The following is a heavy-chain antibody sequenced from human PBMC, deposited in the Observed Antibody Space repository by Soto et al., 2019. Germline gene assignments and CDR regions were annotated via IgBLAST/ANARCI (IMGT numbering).Heavy chain of an antibody. D-gene: IGHD4-17*01. CDR1: GFTFSGSA. J-gene: IGHJ6*02. CDR2: IRSKANSYAT. V-gene: IGHV3-73*01. Sequence: EVQLVESGGGLVQPGGSLKLSCAASGFTFSGSAMHWVRQASGKGLEWVGRIRSKANSYATAYAASVKGRFTISRDXSXXKAYLQMNSLKTDDTAVYYCTRQHYGDYYDYGMDVWGQGTTVTVSS. CDR3: TRQHYGDYYDYGMDV.